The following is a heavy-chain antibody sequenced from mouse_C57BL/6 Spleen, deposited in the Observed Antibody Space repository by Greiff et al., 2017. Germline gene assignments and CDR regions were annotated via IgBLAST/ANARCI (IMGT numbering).Heavy chain of an antibody. V-gene: IGHV1-53*01. Sequence: QVQLKQPGTELVKPGASVKLSCKASGYTFTSYWMHWVKQRPGQGLEWIGNINPSNGGTNYNEKFKSKATLTVDKSSSTAYMQLRSLTSEDAAVYYCAIHYYYGSSYWFAYWGQGTLVTVSA. D-gene: IGHD1-1*01. CDR2: INPSNGGT. CDR1: GYTFTSYW. CDR3: AIHYYYGSSYWFAY. J-gene: IGHJ3*01.